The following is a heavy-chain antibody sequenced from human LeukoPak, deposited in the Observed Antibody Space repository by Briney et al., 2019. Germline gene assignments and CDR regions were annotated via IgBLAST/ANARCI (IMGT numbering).Heavy chain of an antibody. CDR2: ISSSSSYI. J-gene: IGHJ3*02. D-gene: IGHD5-18*01. CDR3: ASPRGYSYGPHAFDI. Sequence: GGSLRLSCSASGFTFGSYSMSWVRQAPGKGLEWVSSISSSSSYIYYADSVKGRFTISRDNSKNTLYLQMNSLRAEDTAVYYCASPRGYSYGPHAFDIWGQGTMVTVSS. CDR1: GFTFGSYS. V-gene: IGHV3-21*01.